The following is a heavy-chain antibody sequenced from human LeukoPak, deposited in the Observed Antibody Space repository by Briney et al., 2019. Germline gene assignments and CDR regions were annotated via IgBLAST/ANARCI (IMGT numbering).Heavy chain of an antibody. CDR2: ISGSDDTT. J-gene: IGHJ4*02. D-gene: IGHD3-10*01. Sequence: GGSLRLSCAASGFTFSNAWMSWVRQAPGKGLEWVSAISGSDDTTYYSDSVKGRFTISRDNSKNTLYLQMNSLTAEDTAVYYCAKGHMGFGELYFDYWGQGTLVTVS. CDR3: AKGHMGFGELYFDY. CDR1: GFTFSNAW. V-gene: IGHV3-23*01.